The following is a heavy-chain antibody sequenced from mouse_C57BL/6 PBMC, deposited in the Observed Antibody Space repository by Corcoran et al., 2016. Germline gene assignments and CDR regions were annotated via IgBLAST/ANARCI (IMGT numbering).Heavy chain of an antibody. J-gene: IGHJ3*01. CDR1: GYSITSGYY. CDR2: ISYDGSN. Sequence: DVQLQESGPGLVKPSQSLSLPCSVPGYSITSGYYWNWIRQFPGNKLDWMGDISYDGSNNYNPSINNRISITRDTSKNQFFLKLNSVTTEDTATYYCARECAYGGQGTLVTVSA. V-gene: IGHV3-6*01. CDR3: ARECAY.